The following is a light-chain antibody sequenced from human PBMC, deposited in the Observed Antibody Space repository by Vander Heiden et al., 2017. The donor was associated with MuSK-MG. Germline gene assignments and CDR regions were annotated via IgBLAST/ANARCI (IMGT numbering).Light chain of an antibody. CDR2: TAV. J-gene: IGKJ4*01. Sequence: DIQVTQSPSSLSASVGDRVTITCRTSQSISTFLNWYQQQPGKAPKLLIYTAVSLQRRVPSRFSGSGSGTEFTLPISSLQPEDFAAYYCQQSYSPPPITFGGGTKVEIK. V-gene: IGKV1-39*01. CDR3: QQSYSPPPIT. CDR1: QSISTF.